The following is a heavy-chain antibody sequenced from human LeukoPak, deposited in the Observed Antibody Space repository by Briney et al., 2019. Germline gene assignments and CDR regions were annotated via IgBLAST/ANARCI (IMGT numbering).Heavy chain of an antibody. D-gene: IGHD6-19*01. CDR2: IGAAGEM. CDR1: WFNFSYYD. V-gene: IGHV3-13*04. J-gene: IGHJ4*02. CDR3: VGRLRGWSSGIDY. Sequence: PGGSLRLSCGAWWFNFSYYDMHWGRQATGKGLEWVSTIGAAGEMFYPGSVKGRFTISRDDAKNSIYLQMNSLRAGDTAVYYCVGRLRGWSSGIDYWGQGILVTVSS.